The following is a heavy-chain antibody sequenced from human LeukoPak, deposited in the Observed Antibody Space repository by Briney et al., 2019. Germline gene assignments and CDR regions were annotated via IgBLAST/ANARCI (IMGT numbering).Heavy chain of an antibody. J-gene: IGHJ4*02. CDR2: ISPSGGNT. Sequence: GGSLRLSCTASGFTFSTYAMSWVRQAPGKGLEWVSSISPSGGNTYYADSVKGRFTISRDNSKNTVYLQMNSLPAEDTAVYYCAKGARNTAPDYWGQGTLVTVSS. CDR1: GFTFSTYA. V-gene: IGHV3-23*01. D-gene: IGHD5-18*01. CDR3: AKGARNTAPDY.